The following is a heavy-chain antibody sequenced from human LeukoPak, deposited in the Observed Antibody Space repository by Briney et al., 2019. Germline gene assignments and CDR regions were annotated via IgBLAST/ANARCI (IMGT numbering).Heavy chain of an antibody. D-gene: IGHD6-19*01. J-gene: IGHJ4*02. Sequence: AGPTLAKPTQTLTLTCTFSGFARSTSGVGVGWIRQPPGKALESLALLYWDDDKRYSPSLKSRLTITKDISKSQVVLTMTNMDPVDTATYYCAHMATQWLGFDYWGQGTLVTVS. CDR3: AHMATQWLGFDY. CDR1: GFARSTSGVG. V-gene: IGHV2-5*02. CDR2: LYWDDDK.